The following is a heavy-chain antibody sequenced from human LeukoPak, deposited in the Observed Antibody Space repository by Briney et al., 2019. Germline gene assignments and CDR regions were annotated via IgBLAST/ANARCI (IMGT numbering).Heavy chain of an antibody. J-gene: IGHJ4*02. V-gene: IGHV3-9*01. CDR3: AKDTGGGYDSRPFDY. D-gene: IGHD5-12*01. CDR1: GFTFDDYA. CDR2: ISWNSGSI. Sequence: GRSLRLSCAASGFTFDDYAMHWVRQAPGKGLEWVSGISWNSGSIGYADSVKGRFTVSRDNAKNSLYLQMNSLRAEDTALYYCAKDTGGGYDSRPFDYWGQGTLVTVSS.